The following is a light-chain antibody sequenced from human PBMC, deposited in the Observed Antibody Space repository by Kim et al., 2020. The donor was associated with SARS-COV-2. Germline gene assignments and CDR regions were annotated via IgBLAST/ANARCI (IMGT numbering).Light chain of an antibody. Sequence: LSPGERATLSCRASQSIATYLAWYQQGPGQAPRLLIYDASNRATGTPARISGSGSGTDFTLTISSLEPEDFAVYYCQQRSNWPLTFGGGTKVDIK. CDR3: QQRSNWPLT. J-gene: IGKJ4*01. V-gene: IGKV3-11*01. CDR1: QSIATY. CDR2: DAS.